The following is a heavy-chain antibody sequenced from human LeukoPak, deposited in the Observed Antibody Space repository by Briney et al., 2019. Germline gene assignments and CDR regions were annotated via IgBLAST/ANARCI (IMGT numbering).Heavy chain of an antibody. Sequence: PSETLSLTCTVSGASIDTYYWTWIRQPPGKGLEWIGDFSYSGSTSYSPSLKSRVTISVDTSRNQISLKLTSATAADTAFYYCACLSVSHNNYFDYWGQGFLVTVSS. CDR3: ACLSVSHNNYFDY. CDR1: GASIDTYY. D-gene: IGHD5/OR15-5a*01. CDR2: FSYSGST. J-gene: IGHJ4*02. V-gene: IGHV4-59*08.